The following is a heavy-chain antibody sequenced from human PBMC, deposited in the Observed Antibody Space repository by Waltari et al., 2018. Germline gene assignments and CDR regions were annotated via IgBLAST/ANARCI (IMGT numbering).Heavy chain of an antibody. D-gene: IGHD6-13*01. CDR2: IIPIFGTA. CDR1: GYTLTELS. V-gene: IGHV1-69*13. CDR3: ARGSGIAAAGDIGG. Sequence: QVQLVQSGAEVKKPGASVKVSCKVSGYTLTELSMHWVRQAPGQGLEWMGGIIPIFGTANYAQKFQGRVTITADESTSTAYMELSSLRSEDTAVYYCARGSGIAAAGDIGGWGQGTLVTVSS. J-gene: IGHJ4*02.